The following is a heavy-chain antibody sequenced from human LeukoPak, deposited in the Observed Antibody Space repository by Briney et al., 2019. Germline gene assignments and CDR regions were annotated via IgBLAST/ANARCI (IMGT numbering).Heavy chain of an antibody. J-gene: IGHJ6*02. CDR1: GGSISSGGYS. CDR2: IYHSGST. CDR3: ARGRIAYGMDV. D-gene: IGHD2-15*01. V-gene: IGHV4-30-2*01. Sequence: SETLSLTCAVSGGSISSGGYSWSWIRQPPGKGLEWIGYIYHSGSTYYNPSLKSRVTISVDRSKNQFSLKLSSVTAADTAVYYCARGRIAYGMDVWGQGTTVTVSS.